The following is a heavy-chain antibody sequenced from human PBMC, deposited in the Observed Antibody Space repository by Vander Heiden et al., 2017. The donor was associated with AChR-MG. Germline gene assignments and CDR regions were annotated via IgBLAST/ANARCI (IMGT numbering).Heavy chain of an antibody. CDR3: AKEIPYCSGGNCYSDYFDY. CDR1: GFTFSNYG. CDR2: ISSEGRNK. J-gene: IGHJ4*02. V-gene: IGHV3-30*18. D-gene: IGHD2-15*01. Sequence: QVQLVESGGGVVQPGRSLRLSCAASGFTFSNYGMHWVRQAPGRGLEWVAVISSEGRNKYYADSVKGRFTISRDNSKNTLYLQMNSLRTEDTAIYYCAKEIPYCSGGNCYSDYFDYWGQGTLVTVSS.